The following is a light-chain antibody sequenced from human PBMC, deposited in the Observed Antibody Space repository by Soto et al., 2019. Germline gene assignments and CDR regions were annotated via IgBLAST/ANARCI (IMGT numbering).Light chain of an antibody. CDR3: QQYDTSPWT. Sequence: EIVLTQSPGTLSLSPGERATLSCRASQSVSSTYLAWYQQKPGQAPRLLIYGATSRATCIPDRFSGSGAGTHFTSTISRLQPEDLPVYYRQQYDTSPWTFGQGTKVDIK. CDR1: QSVSSTY. CDR2: GAT. V-gene: IGKV3-20*01. J-gene: IGKJ1*01.